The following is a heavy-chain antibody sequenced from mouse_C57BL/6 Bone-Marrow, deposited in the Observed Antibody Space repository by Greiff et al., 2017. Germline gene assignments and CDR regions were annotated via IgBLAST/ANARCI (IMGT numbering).Heavy chain of an antibody. D-gene: IGHD4-1*02. CDR3: ARNNWDEDWFAY. CDR1: GFSLTSYG. V-gene: IGHV2-2*01. J-gene: IGHJ3*01. CDR2: IWSGGST. Sequence: VKLMESGPGLVQPSQSLSITCTVSGFSLTSYGVHWVRQSPGKGLEWLGVIWSGGSTYYNAAFISRLSISKDNSKSQVFFKMNSLQADDTAIYYCARNNWDEDWFAYWGQGTLVTVSA.